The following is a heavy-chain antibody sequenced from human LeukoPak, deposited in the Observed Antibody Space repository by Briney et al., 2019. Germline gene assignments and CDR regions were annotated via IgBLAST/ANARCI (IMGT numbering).Heavy chain of an antibody. CDR2: INPNTAGT. Sequence: GASVKVSCKASGYTFTGYYFHWVRQAPGQGLEWMGWINPNTAGTNYAQKFLGGVTLTWDTSISTAYMELNRLTSDDTAVYYCATSSRHYRAGHYYYLGVWGKGALVTVSS. D-gene: IGHD1-14*01. J-gene: IGHJ6*03. V-gene: IGHV1-2*02. CDR1: GYTFTGYY. CDR3: ATSSRHYRAGHYYYLGV.